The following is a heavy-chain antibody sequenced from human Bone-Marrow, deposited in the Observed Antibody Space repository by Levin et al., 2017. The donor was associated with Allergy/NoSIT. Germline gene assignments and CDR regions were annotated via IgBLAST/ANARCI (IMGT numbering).Heavy chain of an antibody. J-gene: IGHJ3*02. CDR1: GYTFTDYY. D-gene: IGHD3-22*01. Sequence: ASVKVSCKASGYTFTDYYMNWVRQAPGQGLEWMGWINPNSGGTNYAQKFQGRVTMTRDTSISTAYMELSGLRSDDTAVYYFAREPDYYDRAFDTWGQGTMVTVSS. CDR3: AREPDYYDRAFDT. V-gene: IGHV1-2*02. CDR2: INPNSGGT.